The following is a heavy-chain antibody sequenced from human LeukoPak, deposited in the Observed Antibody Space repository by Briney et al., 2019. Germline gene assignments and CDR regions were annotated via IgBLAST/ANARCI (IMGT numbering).Heavy chain of an antibody. CDR3: ARVAYSSSWYIDY. Sequence: GVSLRLPCAASGFTVNSLEMIWVRQAPGKGLEWVSYISSSGSTIYYADSVKGRFTISRDNAKNSLYLQMNSLSAEETAVYYCARVAYSSSWYIDYWGQGTLVTVSS. J-gene: IGHJ4*02. V-gene: IGHV3-48*03. CDR1: GFTVNSLE. D-gene: IGHD6-13*01. CDR2: ISSSGSTI.